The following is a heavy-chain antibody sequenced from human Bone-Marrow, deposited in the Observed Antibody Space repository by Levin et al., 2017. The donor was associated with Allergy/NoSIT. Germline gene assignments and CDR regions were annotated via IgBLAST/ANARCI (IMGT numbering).Heavy chain of an antibody. Sequence: GESLKISCAVSGFTFRSYAMSWVRQAPGKGLEWLSGISGSGDRTYYADSVKGRITISRDNSKNTLYLQMNSLRAEDTAAYYCASGYDSSGYYPQYYFDYWGQGTLVTVSS. D-gene: IGHD3-22*01. CDR1: GFTFRSYA. CDR3: ASGYDSSGYYPQYYFDY. V-gene: IGHV3-23*01. J-gene: IGHJ4*02. CDR2: ISGSGDRT.